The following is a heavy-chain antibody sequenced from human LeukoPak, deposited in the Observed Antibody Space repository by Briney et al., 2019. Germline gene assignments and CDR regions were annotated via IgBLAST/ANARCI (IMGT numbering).Heavy chain of an antibody. J-gene: IGHJ4*02. CDR3: ARGGFRLGELSFVPGKFLDF. CDR2: IVVGSGNT. CDR1: GFTFTSSA. V-gene: IGHV1-58*02. D-gene: IGHD3-16*02. Sequence: SVKVSCKASGFTFTSSAMQWVRQARGQRLEWIGWIVVGSGNTNYAQKFQERVTITRDMSTSTAYMELSTLRSEDTAVYYCARGGFRLGELSFVPGKFLDFWGPGTLVTVSS.